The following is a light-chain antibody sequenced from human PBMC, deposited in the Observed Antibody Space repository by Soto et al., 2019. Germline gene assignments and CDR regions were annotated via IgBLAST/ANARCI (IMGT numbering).Light chain of an antibody. CDR3: QQYNNWPRT. CDR1: QSVSGN. Sequence: EIVMTQSPATLSVSPGERATLSCRASQSVSGNLAWYQQKPGQAPRLLIYGASTRATGIPARFSGSGSGTEFTLTNSSLQSEDFALYYCQQYNNWPRTFGQGTKVEIK. J-gene: IGKJ1*01. CDR2: GAS. V-gene: IGKV3-15*01.